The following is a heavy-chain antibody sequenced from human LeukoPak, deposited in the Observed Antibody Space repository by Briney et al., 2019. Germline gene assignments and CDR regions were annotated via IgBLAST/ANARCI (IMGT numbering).Heavy chain of an antibody. J-gene: IGHJ3*02. CDR3: ARDQRYSSPMDDAFDI. D-gene: IGHD6-13*01. Sequence: GGSLRLSCAASVFTFSDYYMSSIRQAPRKGLGWVSYICSSGSTIYYADSVKGRFTISRDNAKNSLYLQMNSLRAEDTAVYYCARDQRYSSPMDDAFDIWGQGTMVTVSS. V-gene: IGHV3-11*04. CDR1: VFTFSDYY. CDR2: ICSSGSTI.